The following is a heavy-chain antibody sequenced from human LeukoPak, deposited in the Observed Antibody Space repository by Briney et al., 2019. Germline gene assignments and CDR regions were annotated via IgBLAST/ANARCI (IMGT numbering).Heavy chain of an antibody. CDR2: IRSKGNGGTT. CDR3: TRDPTCGGDCSGYFQH. D-gene: IGHD2-21*02. Sequence: PGGSLRLSCTASGFTFGDYAMSWFRQAPGKGLEWVGFIRSKGNGGTTEYAASVKGRFTISRDDSKSIAYLQMNSLKTEDTAVYYCTRDPTCGGDCSGYFQHWGQGTLVTVSS. CDR1: GFTFGDYA. J-gene: IGHJ1*01. V-gene: IGHV3-49*03.